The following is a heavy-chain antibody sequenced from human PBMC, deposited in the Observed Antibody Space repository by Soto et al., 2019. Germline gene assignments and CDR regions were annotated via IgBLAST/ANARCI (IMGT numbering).Heavy chain of an antibody. CDR1: GGSISNYY. D-gene: IGHD3-10*01. J-gene: IGHJ3*01. Sequence: QVLLQESGPGLVKPSETLSLTCTVSGGSISNYYWSWIRQPPGQVLEGIGYVHDSGTTYYIPSLECPVTMSLHSAQKEFSLKQFSVAAADTAMYYCASDRGLRRDSAFEVWGQGTMVIVSS. CDR2: VHDSGTT. CDR3: ASDRGLRRDSAFEV. V-gene: IGHV4-59*01.